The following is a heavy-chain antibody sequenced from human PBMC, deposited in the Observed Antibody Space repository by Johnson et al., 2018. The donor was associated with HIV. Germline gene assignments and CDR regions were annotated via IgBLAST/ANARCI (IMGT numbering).Heavy chain of an antibody. V-gene: IGHV3-20*04. CDR2: IYWNGGRT. Sequence: VQLVESGGGVVRPGGSLRLSCAASGFTFDDYGMSWVRQAPGKGLEWVSGIYWNGGRTSYADSVKGRFTISRDNAKNSLYMQMNSRRAEDTALYYGVRGGLGYQSIHDALDIGGQGTMVTVSS. D-gene: IGHD2-2*01. J-gene: IGHJ3*02. CDR1: GFTFDDYG. CDR3: VRGGLGYQSIHDALDI.